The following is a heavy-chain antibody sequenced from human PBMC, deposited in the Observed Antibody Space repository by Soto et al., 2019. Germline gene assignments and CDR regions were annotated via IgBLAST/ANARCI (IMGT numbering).Heavy chain of an antibody. CDR3: ARGGSYNAFEI. D-gene: IGHD1-26*01. Sequence: QVQLPESGPGLVKPSETLSLTCGVSGGSVSSGSYYWSWIRQPPGKGLEWIGYIYYSGSTNYNPSLKSRVTISVDTSKNQFSLKLSSVTAADTAVYYCARGGSYNAFEIWGQGTMVTVSS. V-gene: IGHV4-61*01. CDR2: IYYSGST. CDR1: GGSVSSGSYY. J-gene: IGHJ3*02.